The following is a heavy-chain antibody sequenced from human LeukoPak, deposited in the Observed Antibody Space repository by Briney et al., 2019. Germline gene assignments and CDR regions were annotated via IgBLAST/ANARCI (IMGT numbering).Heavy chain of an antibody. D-gene: IGHD2-15*01. Sequence: SETLSLTCTVSGGSISSYYWSWIRQPPGKGLEWIGYIYYSGSTNYNPSLTSRVTMSVDPSKKQISLKLTSVTAADTAVYYCARGGYCSGGSCYWPGGSWGQGTLVTVSS. CDR1: GGSISSYY. V-gene: IGHV4-59*01. CDR3: ARGGYCSGGSCYWPGGS. J-gene: IGHJ5*02. CDR2: IYYSGST.